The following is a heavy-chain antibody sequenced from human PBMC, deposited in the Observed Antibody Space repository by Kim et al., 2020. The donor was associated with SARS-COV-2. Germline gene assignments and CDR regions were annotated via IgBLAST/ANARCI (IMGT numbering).Heavy chain of an antibody. Sequence: GGSLRLSCAASGFTFSSYWMTWVRQAPGKGLEWVANIRQDGNQKYYADSVKGRFTISRDNTKNSLYLQMNSLRAEDTAVYYCARDSDLYSSGKDAFDIWGQGTMVTVSS. CDR2: IRQDGNQK. CDR1: GFTFSSYW. J-gene: IGHJ3*02. V-gene: IGHV3-7*01. CDR3: ARDSDLYSSGKDAFDI. D-gene: IGHD6-19*01.